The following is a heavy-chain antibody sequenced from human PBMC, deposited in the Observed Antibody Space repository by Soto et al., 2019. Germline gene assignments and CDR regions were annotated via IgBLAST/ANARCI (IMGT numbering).Heavy chain of an antibody. CDR3: ASTPMVREKNWFDP. CDR1: GGSFSGYY. J-gene: IGHJ5*02. Sequence: PSETLSLTCAVYGGSFSGYYWSWIRQPPGKGLEWIGEIYHSGSTNYNPSLKSRVTISVDTSKNQFSLKLSSVTAADTAVYYCASTPMVREKNWFDPWGQGTLVTVSS. D-gene: IGHD3-10*01. V-gene: IGHV4-34*01. CDR2: IYHSGST.